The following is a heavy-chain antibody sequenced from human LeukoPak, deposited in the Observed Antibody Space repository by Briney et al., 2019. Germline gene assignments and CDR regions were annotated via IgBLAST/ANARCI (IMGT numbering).Heavy chain of an antibody. CDR1: GGSISSYY. V-gene: IGHV4-59*08. CDR2: IYYSGST. D-gene: IGHD3-22*01. Sequence: ASETLSLTCTVSGGSISSYYWSWIRQPPGKGLEWIGYIYYSGSTNYNPSLKSRVTISVDTSKNQFSLKLSSVTAADTAVYYCARRHSSGYYYFDYWGQGTLVTVSS. J-gene: IGHJ4*02. CDR3: ARRHSSGYYYFDY.